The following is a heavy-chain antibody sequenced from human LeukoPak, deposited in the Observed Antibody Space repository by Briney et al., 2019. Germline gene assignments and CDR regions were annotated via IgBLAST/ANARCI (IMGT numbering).Heavy chain of an antibody. J-gene: IGHJ6*02. CDR1: GFTFSSYS. V-gene: IGHV3-48*04. D-gene: IGHD5-18*01. Sequence: GGSLRLSCAASGFTFSSYSMNWVRQAPGKGLEWVSYISSSSSTIYYADSVKGRFTISRDNAKNSLYLQMNSLRAEDTAVYYCARGYGPYYYYYGMDVWGQGTTVTVSS. CDR2: ISSSSSTI. CDR3: ARGYGPYYYYYGMDV.